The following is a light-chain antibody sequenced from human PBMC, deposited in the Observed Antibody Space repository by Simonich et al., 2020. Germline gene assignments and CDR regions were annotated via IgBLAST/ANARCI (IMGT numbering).Light chain of an antibody. V-gene: IGLV2-14*03. Sequence: QSALTQPASVSGSPGQSITISCTGTSIDVGGYNYVPWYPKHPGKAPKLRIYDVSKRPSGCYNRFSGSKSGNTASLTISGLQAEDEADYYCSSYTSSSTVVFGGGTKLTVL. CDR2: DVS. J-gene: IGLJ2*01. CDR3: SSYTSSSTVV. CDR1: SIDVGGYNY.